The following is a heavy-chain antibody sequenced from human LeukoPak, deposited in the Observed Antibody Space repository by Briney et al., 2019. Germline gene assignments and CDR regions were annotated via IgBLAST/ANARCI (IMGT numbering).Heavy chain of an antibody. CDR2: IRYDGSNK. J-gene: IGHJ3*02. CDR1: GFTFSSYG. Sequence: GGSLRLSCAASGFTFSSYGMHWVRQAPGKGLEWVAFIRYDGSNKYYADSVKGRFTISRDNSKNTLYLQMNSLRAEDTAVYYCAKDRVSSWPDAFDIWGQGTMVTVSS. CDR3: AKDRVSSWPDAFDI. D-gene: IGHD6-13*01. V-gene: IGHV3-30*02.